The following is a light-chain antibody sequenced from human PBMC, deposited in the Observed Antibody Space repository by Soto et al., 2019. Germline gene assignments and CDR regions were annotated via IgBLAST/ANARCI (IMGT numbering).Light chain of an antibody. CDR3: SSYAGSNNLV. CDR1: SSDVGGYNY. V-gene: IGLV2-8*01. J-gene: IGLJ2*01. CDR2: EVS. Sequence: QSALTQPPSASGSPGQSVTISCTGTSSDVGGYNYVSWYQQHPGKAPILVIYEVSKRPSGVPDRFSGSKSGNTASLTVSGLQAEDEADYYCSSYAGSNNLVFGGGTKLTAL.